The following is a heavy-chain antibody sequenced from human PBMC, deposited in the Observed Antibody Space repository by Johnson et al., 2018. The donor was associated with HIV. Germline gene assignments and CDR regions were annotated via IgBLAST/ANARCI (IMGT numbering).Heavy chain of an antibody. Sequence: VQLVESGGGVVGPGGSLRLSSTVPGFTFDDNDMSRVRQAPGKGLECVSGFNWNGGGTGHADPGVGRLTISRDNAKNSLYLQMNSLRAEDTAVYYCARGRPSGSHDAFDIWGQGTMVTVSS. V-gene: IGHV3-20*03. CDR3: ARGRPSGSHDAFDI. J-gene: IGHJ3*02. D-gene: IGHD3-22*01. CDR1: GFTFDDND. CDR2: FNWNGGGT.